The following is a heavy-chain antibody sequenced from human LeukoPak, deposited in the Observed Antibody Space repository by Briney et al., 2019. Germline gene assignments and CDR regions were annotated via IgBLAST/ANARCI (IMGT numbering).Heavy chain of an antibody. CDR1: GYSFTNHW. CDR3: ARRFIAQPALDY. J-gene: IGHJ4*02. D-gene: IGHD3-16*02. CDR2: VYPGDSDI. Sequence: GESLKISCQGSGYSFTNHWIGWVHQTAGKGLEWMGIVYPGDSDIRYSPPFQGQVTISVDKSINTVYPQWSSLKASDSGMYYCARRFIAQPALDYWGQGTLVTVSS. V-gene: IGHV5-51*07.